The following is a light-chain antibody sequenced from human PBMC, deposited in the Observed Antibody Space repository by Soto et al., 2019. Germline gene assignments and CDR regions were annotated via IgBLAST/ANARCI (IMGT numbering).Light chain of an antibody. V-gene: IGLV1-40*01. J-gene: IGLJ1*01. Sequence: QSVLTQPPSVSGAPGQRVTISCTGGSSNIGAGYDVHWYQQLPGTAPKLLIYANTNRPSGVPDRFSGSQSGASASLAITGLQAEDEADYYCQSYDSSLSGSGVFGTGPKLTVL. CDR3: QSYDSSLSGSGV. CDR1: SSNIGAGYD. CDR2: ANT.